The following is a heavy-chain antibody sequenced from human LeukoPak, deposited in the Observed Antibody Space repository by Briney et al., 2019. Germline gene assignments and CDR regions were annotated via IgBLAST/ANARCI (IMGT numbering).Heavy chain of an antibody. D-gene: IGHD3-10*01. CDR2: FYHDGNT. J-gene: IGHJ4*02. V-gene: IGHV4-30-2*01. CDR3: ARGDYYGSGSRYFDY. CDR1: GGSISSGGYY. Sequence: SETLSLTCTVSGGSISSGGYYGNWIRQPPGEGLEWIGYFYHDGNTYYNPSLRSRVTISVDTSKNQFSLKLNSVTAADTAVYYCARGDYYGSGSRYFDYWGQGTLVTVSS.